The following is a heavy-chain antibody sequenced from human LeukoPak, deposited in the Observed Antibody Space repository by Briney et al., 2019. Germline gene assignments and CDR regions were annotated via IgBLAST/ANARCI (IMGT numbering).Heavy chain of an antibody. J-gene: IGHJ4*02. D-gene: IGHD5-18*01. V-gene: IGHV3-23*01. CDR2: ISGSGGST. Sequence: GGSLRLSCAASGFPLSSYAMSWVRQAPGKGLEWVSAISGSGGSTYYADSVKGRFTIARDNSKNTLYLQMTSLRAEDTAVYYCAKSLYTASPKTPFDYWGQGTLVTVSS. CDR1: GFPLSSYA. CDR3: AKSLYTASPKTPFDY.